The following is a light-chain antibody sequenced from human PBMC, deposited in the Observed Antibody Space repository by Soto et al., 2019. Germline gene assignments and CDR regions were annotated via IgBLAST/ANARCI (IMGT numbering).Light chain of an antibody. Sequence: AIQMTQSPSSLSASVGDRVTITCRASQAIRNDLGWYQQKPGKAPKLLIFAASSLHSGVPSRFSGSGSGTDFTLTISSLQPEDFATYHCLQDYIYPPTFGQGTTVEIK. CDR1: QAIRND. CDR3: LQDYIYPPT. J-gene: IGKJ1*01. CDR2: AAS. V-gene: IGKV1-6*01.